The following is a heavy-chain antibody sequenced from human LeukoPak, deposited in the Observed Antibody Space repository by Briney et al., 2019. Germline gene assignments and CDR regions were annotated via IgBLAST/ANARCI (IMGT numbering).Heavy chain of an antibody. V-gene: IGHV3-9*01. J-gene: IGHJ1*01. Sequence: GRSLRLSCAASGFTFDDYAMHWVRQAPGKGLEWVSGISWNSGSIGYADSVKGRFTISRDNAKNSLYLQMNSLRAEDTALYYCAKVGQQLPGERPWDHEYFQHWGQGTLVTVSS. CDR3: AKVGQQLPGERPWDHEYFQH. CDR2: ISWNSGSI. D-gene: IGHD6-13*01. CDR1: GFTFDDYA.